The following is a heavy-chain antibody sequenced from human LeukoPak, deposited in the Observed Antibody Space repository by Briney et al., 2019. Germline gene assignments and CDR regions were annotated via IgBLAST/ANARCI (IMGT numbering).Heavy chain of an antibody. Sequence: GASVTVSCKASGYTFTSYYMHWVRQAPGQGREWMGIINPSGGSTSYAQKFQGRVTMTRDTSTSTVYMELSSLRSEDTAVYYCARDNVLLWFGESKPGSWFDPWGQGTLVTVSS. V-gene: IGHV1-46*01. J-gene: IGHJ5*02. CDR2: INPSGGST. CDR3: ARDNVLLWFGESKPGSWFDP. CDR1: GYTFTSYY. D-gene: IGHD3-10*01.